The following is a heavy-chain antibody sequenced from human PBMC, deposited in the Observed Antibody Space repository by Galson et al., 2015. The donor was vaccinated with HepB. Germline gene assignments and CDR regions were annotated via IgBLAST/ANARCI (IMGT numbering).Heavy chain of an antibody. CDR2: IYYSGST. V-gene: IGHV4-31*03. J-gene: IGHJ4*02. Sequence: TLSLTCTVSGGAISSGGYYWTWIRQHPGKGLEWIGYIYYSGSTYYNPSLKSRVTMSVDTSKNQFSLQLSSVTAAATAVYYCARGTLGSGSYYGYFDCWGQGTLVTVSS. CDR1: GGAISSGGYY. CDR3: ARGTLGSGSYYGYFDC. D-gene: IGHD1-26*01.